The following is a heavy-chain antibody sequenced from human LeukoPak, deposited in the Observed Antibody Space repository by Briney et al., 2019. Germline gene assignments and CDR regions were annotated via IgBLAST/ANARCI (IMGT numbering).Heavy chain of an antibody. CDR3: ARQPYSSGWYSARAEFAFDP. D-gene: IGHD6-19*01. V-gene: IGHV4-39*01. CDR2: IYYSGST. Sequence: PSETLSLTCTVSGGSISSSSYYWGWIRQPPGKGLEWIGSIYYSGSTYYNPSLKSRVTISVDTSKNQFSLKLSSVTAADTAVYYCARQPYSSGWYSARAEFAFDPWGQGTLVTVSS. J-gene: IGHJ5*02. CDR1: GGSISSSSYY.